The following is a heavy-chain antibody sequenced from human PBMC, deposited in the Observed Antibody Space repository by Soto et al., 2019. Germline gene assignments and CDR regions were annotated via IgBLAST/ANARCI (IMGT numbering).Heavy chain of an antibody. J-gene: IGHJ4*01. CDR2: ISISSSDR. Sequence: GPLRLSCPASVFTLRTYTMNWVRQAPGKGLEWVSSISISSSDRYYADSVRGRFTISRDNAKNALYLQMNSLRADDTAVYFCVRGMNPLFGGQGTLVTVSS. CDR3: VRGMNPLF. V-gene: IGHV3-21*06. CDR1: VFTLRTYT.